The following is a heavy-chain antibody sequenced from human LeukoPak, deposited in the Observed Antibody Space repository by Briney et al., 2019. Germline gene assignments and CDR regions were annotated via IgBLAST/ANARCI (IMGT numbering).Heavy chain of an antibody. CDR3: ARGPMAAAGNFDS. CDR2: ISGSVRSI. D-gene: IGHD6-13*01. Sequence: GGSLRLSCAASGFTVSSNYMSWVRRAPGGGLESVSYISGSVRSISYADSVKGRFTVSRDNDKNSLYLQMNSLRAEDTAVYYCARGPMAAAGNFDSWGQGTLVTVSS. CDR1: GFTVSSNY. V-gene: IGHV3-11*01. J-gene: IGHJ4*02.